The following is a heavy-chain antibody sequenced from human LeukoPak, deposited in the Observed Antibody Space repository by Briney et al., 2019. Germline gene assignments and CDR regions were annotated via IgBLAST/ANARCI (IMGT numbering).Heavy chain of an antibody. Sequence: ASVKVSCKVSGYTLTVLSMHWVRQATGQGLEWMGGCDPEDGETIYAQKFQGRVTMTEDTSTDTAYMELSSVRAEDTAVYYCATQGTVAGSYWGQGTLVTVSS. CDR1: GYTLTVLS. CDR3: ATQGTVAGSY. D-gene: IGHD6-19*01. J-gene: IGHJ4*02. V-gene: IGHV1-24*01. CDR2: CDPEDGET.